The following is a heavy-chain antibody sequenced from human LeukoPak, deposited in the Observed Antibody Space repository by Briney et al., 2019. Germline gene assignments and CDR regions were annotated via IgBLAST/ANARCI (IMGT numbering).Heavy chain of an antibody. CDR1: GGTFTSYA. Sequence: SVKVSCKASGGTFTSYAISWVRQAPGQGLEWMGRIIPIFGTANYPQKFQGRVTMTTDASTSTAYMELSSLRSEDTAVYYCARDSQSSGYYYGLGYWGQGTLVTVSS. CDR2: IIPIFGTA. D-gene: IGHD3-22*01. J-gene: IGHJ4*02. V-gene: IGHV1-69*05. CDR3: ARDSQSSGYYYGLGY.